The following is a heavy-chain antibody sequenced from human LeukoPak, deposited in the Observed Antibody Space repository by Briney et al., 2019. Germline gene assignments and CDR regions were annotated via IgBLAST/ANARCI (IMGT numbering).Heavy chain of an antibody. V-gene: IGHV3-21*01. CDR3: ARDLVVATTAGYYFDY. D-gene: IGHD5-12*01. CDR2: ISSSSGYI. Sequence: GSLRLSCAASGFTFSSYSMNWVRQAPGKGLEWVSSISSSSGYIYSADSVKSRFTISRDNAKNSLYLQMNSLRAEDTAVYYCARDLVVATTAGYYFDYWGQGTLVTVSS. J-gene: IGHJ4*02. CDR1: GFTFSSYS.